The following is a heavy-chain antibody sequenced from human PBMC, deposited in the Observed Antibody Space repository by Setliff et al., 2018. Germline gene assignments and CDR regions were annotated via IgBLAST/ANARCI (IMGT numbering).Heavy chain of an antibody. CDR3: AKDRDPCSSTSCFYYYMDV. J-gene: IGHJ6*03. Sequence: GGSLRLSCAASGFTFSNYGMTWVRQAPGKGLEWISYISTSGSTIYYADSVKGRFTISRDKAHHSLFLQMNSLRIEDTAVYYCAKDRDPCSSTSCFYYYMDVWGKGTTVTVSS. V-gene: IGHV3-48*01. D-gene: IGHD2-2*01. CDR1: GFTFSNYG. CDR2: ISTSGSTI.